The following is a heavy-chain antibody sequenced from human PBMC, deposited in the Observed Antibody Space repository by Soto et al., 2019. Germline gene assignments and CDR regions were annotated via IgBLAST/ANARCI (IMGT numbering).Heavy chain of an antibody. CDR2: INHSGST. CDR1: GGSFSGYY. Sequence: SETLSLTCAVYGGSFSGYYWSWIRQPPGKGLEWIGEINHSGSTNYNPSLKSRVTISVDTSKNQFSLKLSSVTAADTAVYYCARGSRIIAAAPPPNWFDPWGQGTLVTVSS. V-gene: IGHV4-34*01. J-gene: IGHJ5*02. CDR3: ARGSRIIAAAPPPNWFDP. D-gene: IGHD6-13*01.